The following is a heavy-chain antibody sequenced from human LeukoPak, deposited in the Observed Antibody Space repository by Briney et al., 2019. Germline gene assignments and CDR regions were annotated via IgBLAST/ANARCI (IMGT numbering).Heavy chain of an antibody. J-gene: IGHJ3*02. CDR2: IIPIFGTA. V-gene: IGHV1-69*05. CDR3: AREDLRYDSIEGAFDI. D-gene: IGHD3-22*01. CDR1: GGTFSSYA. Sequence: ASVKVYCKASGGTFSSYAISWVRQAPGQGLEWMGRIIPIFGTANYAQKFQGRVTITTDESTSTAYMELSSLRSEDTAVYYCAREDLRYDSIEGAFDIWGQGTMVTVSS.